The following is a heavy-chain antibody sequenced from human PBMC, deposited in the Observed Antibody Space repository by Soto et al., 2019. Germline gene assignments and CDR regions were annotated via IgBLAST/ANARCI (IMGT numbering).Heavy chain of an antibody. CDR1: GYTFTSYG. V-gene: IGHV1-18*01. CDR3: ARRGMDDYVWGSYRSPQDYYSMDV. D-gene: IGHD3-16*02. Sequence: QVQLVQSGAEVKKPGASVKVSCKASGYTFTSYGISWVRQAPGQGLEWMGWISAYNGNTNYAQKLQGRVTMTTDTSTSTAYMELRSLRSDYTAVYYCARRGMDDYVWGSYRSPQDYYSMDVWGQGTTVTVSS. J-gene: IGHJ6*02. CDR2: ISAYNGNT.